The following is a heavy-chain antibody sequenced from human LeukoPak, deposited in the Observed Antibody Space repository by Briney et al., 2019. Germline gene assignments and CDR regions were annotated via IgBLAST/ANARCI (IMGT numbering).Heavy chain of an antibody. Sequence: GGSLRLSFAASGLTFSSYSMNWVRQAPGKGLEWVSAISSSSRTIYYADSVKDQFTISRDNAKNSRYRQMNSLRAEDTAVYYCARVKGGAAGMVDYWGQGTLVTVSS. J-gene: IGHJ4*02. V-gene: IGHV3-48*04. CDR3: ARVKGGAAGMVDY. CDR1: GLTFSSYS. CDR2: ISSSSRTI. D-gene: IGHD6-13*01.